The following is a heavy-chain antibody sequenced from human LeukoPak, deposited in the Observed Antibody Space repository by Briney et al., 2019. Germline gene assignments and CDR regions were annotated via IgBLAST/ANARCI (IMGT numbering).Heavy chain of an antibody. V-gene: IGHV4-59*08. CDR3: ARQKKGVGATGFDY. CDR1: GGSISSYY. Sequence: SETLSLTCTVSGGSISSYYWSWIRQPPGKGLEWIGYIYYSGSTNYNPSLKSRVTISVDTSKNPFSLKLSSVTAADTAVYYCARQKKGVGATGFDYWGQGTLVTVSS. J-gene: IGHJ4*02. CDR2: IYYSGST. D-gene: IGHD1-26*01.